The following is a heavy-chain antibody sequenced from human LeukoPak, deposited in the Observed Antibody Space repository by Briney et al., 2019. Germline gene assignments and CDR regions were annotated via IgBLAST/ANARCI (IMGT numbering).Heavy chain of an antibody. J-gene: IGHJ4*02. CDR3: ARDNYDSSGLSSPPDY. CDR2: MAHDGSNI. D-gene: IGHD3-22*01. Sequence: PGGSLRLSCAASGFTFNSYAMHWVRQGPGKGLEWVAVMAHDGSNIYYADSVKGRFTISRDNAKNSLYLQMNSLRAEDTAVYYCARDNYDSSGLSSPPDYWGQGTLVTVSS. V-gene: IGHV3-30-3*01. CDR1: GFTFNSYA.